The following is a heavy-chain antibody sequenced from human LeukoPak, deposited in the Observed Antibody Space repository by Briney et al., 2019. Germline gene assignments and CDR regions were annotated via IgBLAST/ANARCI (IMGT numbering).Heavy chain of an antibody. CDR3: ARTRPVKVVTPINYYYYYMDV. CDR2: INAGNGNT. V-gene: IGHV1-3*01. Sequence: ASVKVSCKASGYTFTSYAMHWVRQAPGQRLEWMGWINAGNGNTKYSQKFQGRVTITTDESTSTAYMELSSLRSEDTAVYYCARTRPVKVVTPINYYYYYMDVWGKGTTVTVSS. J-gene: IGHJ6*03. D-gene: IGHD3-22*01. CDR1: GYTFTSYA.